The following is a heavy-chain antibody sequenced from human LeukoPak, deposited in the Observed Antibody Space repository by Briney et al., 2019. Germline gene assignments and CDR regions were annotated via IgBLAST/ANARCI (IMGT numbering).Heavy chain of an antibody. CDR1: GASISSYY. CDR2: INNIGNT. D-gene: IGHD2-15*01. V-gene: IGHV4-59*08. J-gene: IGHJ3*02. CDR3: ARVGDGWRAAFDI. Sequence: PSETLSLTCTVSGASISSYYWTWIRQPPGKGLEWIGYINNIGNTNYNPPLKSRVTISVDTSKNQFSLKLSSVTAADTAVYYCARVGDGWRAAFDIWGQGTMVTVSS.